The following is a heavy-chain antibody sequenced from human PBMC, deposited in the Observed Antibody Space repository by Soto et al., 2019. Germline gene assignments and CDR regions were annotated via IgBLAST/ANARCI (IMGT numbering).Heavy chain of an antibody. CDR2: INAGNGNT. CDR1: GYTFTSYA. Sequence: ASVKVSCKASGYTFTSYAMHWVRQAPGQRLEWMGWINAGNGNTKYSQKFQGRVTITRDTSATTAYMEVRSLTSDDTAVYYCAREGLLLLPDYWGQGTLVTVSS. J-gene: IGHJ4*02. D-gene: IGHD3-22*01. V-gene: IGHV1-3*01. CDR3: AREGLLLLPDY.